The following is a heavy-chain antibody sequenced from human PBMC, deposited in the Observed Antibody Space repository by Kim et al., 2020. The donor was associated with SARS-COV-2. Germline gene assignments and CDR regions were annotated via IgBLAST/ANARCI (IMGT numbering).Heavy chain of an antibody. D-gene: IGHD1-1*01. V-gene: IGHV3-30*02. CDR2: K. CDR3: AKVTTGECFDY. J-gene: IGHJ4*02. Sequence: KYYPDSVKGRFTISRDNSKNTLYLQMNSLRAEDTAVYYCAKVTTGECFDYWGQGTLVTVSS.